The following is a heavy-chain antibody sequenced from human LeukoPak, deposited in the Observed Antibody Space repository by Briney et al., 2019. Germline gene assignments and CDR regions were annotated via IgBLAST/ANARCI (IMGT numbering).Heavy chain of an antibody. J-gene: IGHJ4*02. Sequence: GSLRLSCAASGFSSSDYTMNWVRQAPGKGLEWVSSINSGGNHIYYSDSVKGRFTISRDSAENSLYLQMNSLRAEDTAVYYCATISAAGRGGDLDFWGQGTLVTVSS. CDR3: ATISAAGRGGDLDF. D-gene: IGHD6-13*01. V-gene: IGHV3-21*01. CDR2: INSGGNHI. CDR1: GFSSSDYT.